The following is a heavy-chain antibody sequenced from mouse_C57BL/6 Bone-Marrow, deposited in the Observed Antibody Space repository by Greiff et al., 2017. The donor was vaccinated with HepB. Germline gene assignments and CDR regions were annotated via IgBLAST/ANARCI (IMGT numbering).Heavy chain of an antibody. V-gene: IGHV1-64*01. CDR3: ASEALLFCAY. CDR2: IHPNSGST. J-gene: IGHJ3*01. D-gene: IGHD2-1*01. Sequence: VQLQQPGAELVKPGASVKLSCKASGYTFTSYWMHWVKQRPGQGLEWIGMIHPNSGSTNYNEKFKSKATLTVDKSSSTTYMQLSSLTSEDSAVYYCASEALLFCAYWGQGTLVTVSA. CDR1: GYTFTSYW.